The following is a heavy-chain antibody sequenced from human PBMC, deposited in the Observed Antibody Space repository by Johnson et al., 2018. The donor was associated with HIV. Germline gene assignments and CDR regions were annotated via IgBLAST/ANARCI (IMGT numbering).Heavy chain of an antibody. V-gene: IGHV3-20*04. D-gene: IGHD6-13*01. CDR2: INWNGGST. Sequence: VHLVESGGGVVQPGRSLRVSCVASGFTLSSYAMHLVRQAPGKGLEWDSVINWNGGSTGYTDSVKGRFTISSDNAKNSLYLQMDSLSGEDTACYYCARVRQQLVPAGGDVVDIWGQGTMVTVSS. CDR3: ARVRQQLVPAGGDVVDI. J-gene: IGHJ3*02. CDR1: GFTLSSYA.